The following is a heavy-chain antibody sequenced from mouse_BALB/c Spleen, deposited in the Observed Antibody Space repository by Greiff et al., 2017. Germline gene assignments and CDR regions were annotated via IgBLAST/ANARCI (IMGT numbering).Heavy chain of an antibody. J-gene: IGHJ4*01. CDR2: ISYSGST. Sequence: DVQLQESGPSLVKPSQTLSLTCSVTGDSITSGYWNWIRKFPGNKLEYMGYISYSGSTYYNPSLKSRISITRDTSKNQYYLQLNSVTTEDTATYYCARGYGNRYYYAMDYWGQGTSVTVSS. D-gene: IGHD2-1*01. V-gene: IGHV3-8*02. CDR3: ARGYGNRYYYAMDY. CDR1: GDSITSGY.